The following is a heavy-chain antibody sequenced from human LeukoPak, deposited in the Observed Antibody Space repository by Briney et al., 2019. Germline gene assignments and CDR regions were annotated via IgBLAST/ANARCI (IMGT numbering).Heavy chain of an antibody. D-gene: IGHD6-13*01. CDR3: ARDDSSSSPKPPTEYFQH. J-gene: IGHJ1*01. CDR1: GFTFSSYH. V-gene: IGHV3-48*01. Sequence: PGGSLRLSCAASGFTFSSYHMNWVRQAPGKGLEWVSYISSRSRAIYYADSVKGRFTISRDNDKNSLYLQMNSLRAEDTAVYYCARDDSSSSPKPPTEYFQHWGQGTLVTVSS. CDR2: ISSRSRAI.